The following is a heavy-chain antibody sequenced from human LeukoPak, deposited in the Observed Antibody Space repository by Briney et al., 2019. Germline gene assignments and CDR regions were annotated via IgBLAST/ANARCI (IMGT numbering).Heavy chain of an antibody. D-gene: IGHD2-8*02. J-gene: IGHJ4*02. Sequence: GGSLRLSCAASGFTFDDYGMSWVRQAPGKGLEWVSGIIWSGDNKGYADSVKGRFNISRDYHKNSLYLQMNSLRAEDTAIYYCATYRQVLLPFESWGQGTLVTVSS. CDR3: ATYRQVLLPFES. CDR2: IIWSGDNK. V-gene: IGHV3-20*04. CDR1: GFTFDDYG.